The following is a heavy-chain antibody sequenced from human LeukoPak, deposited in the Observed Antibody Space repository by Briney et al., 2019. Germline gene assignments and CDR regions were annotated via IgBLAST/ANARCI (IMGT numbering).Heavy chain of an antibody. Sequence: GGSLRLSCAASGFTLSRYSMNWVRQAPGKGLEWVSSISTSSSYIYYADSVKGRFTISRDNAKNSLYLQMNSLRAEDTAVYYCARNTFSGYSGYDPYYFDYWGQGTLVTVSS. V-gene: IGHV3-21*04. CDR3: ARNTFSGYSGYDPYYFDY. J-gene: IGHJ4*02. D-gene: IGHD5-12*01. CDR1: GFTLSRYS. CDR2: ISTSSSYI.